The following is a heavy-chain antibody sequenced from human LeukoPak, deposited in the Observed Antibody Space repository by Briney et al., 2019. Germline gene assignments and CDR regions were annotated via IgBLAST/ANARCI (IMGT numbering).Heavy chain of an antibody. CDR1: GFTFSGYV. D-gene: IGHD1-26*01. CDR3: ARESDHSGSYHYYGLDV. Sequence: GRSLRLSCAASGFTFSGYVMHWVRQAPGKGLEWVAVISYDGSNKYYADSAKGRFTISRDNSKNTLYLQMNSLRAEDTAVYYCARESDHSGSYHYYGLDVWGQGTTVTVSS. J-gene: IGHJ6*02. CDR2: ISYDGSNK. V-gene: IGHV3-30*04.